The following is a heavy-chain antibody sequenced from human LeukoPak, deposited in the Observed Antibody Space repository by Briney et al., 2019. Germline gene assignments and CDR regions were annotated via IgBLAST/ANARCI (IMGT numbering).Heavy chain of an antibody. CDR1: GYTFTGYY. D-gene: IGHD2-21*01. V-gene: IGHV1-2*02. CDR2: INPNSGGT. J-gene: IGHJ4*02. CDR3: ARVVDSYIPYDY. Sequence: ASVKVSCKASGYTFTGYYVHWVRQAPGQGLEWMGWINPNSGGTNYAQKFQGRVTMTRDTSISTAYMELSRLRSDDTAVYYCARVVDSYIPYDYWGQGTLVTVSS.